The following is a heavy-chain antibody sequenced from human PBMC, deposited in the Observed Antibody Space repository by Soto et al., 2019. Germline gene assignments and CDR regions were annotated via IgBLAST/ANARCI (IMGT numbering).Heavy chain of an antibody. V-gene: IGHV2-5*02. CDR1: GFSIRTSGVG. J-gene: IGHJ4*02. D-gene: IGHD1-7*01. Sequence: QITLKESGPTLVKPTQTLTLTCTFSGFSIRTSGVGVGWIRQPPGKALEWRALIYWDDDKRYCPSLKNRLTISKDTSKNQVVLTMTNMDPVDTATYFCARRLTLNVNWNYGSSDYWGQGTLVTVSS. CDR2: IYWDDDK. CDR3: ARRLTLNVNWNYGSSDY.